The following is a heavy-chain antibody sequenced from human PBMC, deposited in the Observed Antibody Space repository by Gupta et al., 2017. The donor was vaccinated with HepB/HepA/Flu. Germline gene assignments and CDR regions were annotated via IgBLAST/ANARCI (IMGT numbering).Heavy chain of an antibody. V-gene: IGHV3-23*01. CDR1: GFTFNRSA. Sequence: EVQVLDSGGDLVQPGGSLRLPCVASGFTFNRSAISWVRQAPGKGLEWVSGISGSGGTTYYADSVKDRFTISRDNSKKTLYLQMNSLRAEDTAVYYCAKGLGAFDYWGQGTLVTVSS. D-gene: IGHD1-26*01. J-gene: IGHJ4*02. CDR2: ISGSGGTT. CDR3: AKGLGAFDY.